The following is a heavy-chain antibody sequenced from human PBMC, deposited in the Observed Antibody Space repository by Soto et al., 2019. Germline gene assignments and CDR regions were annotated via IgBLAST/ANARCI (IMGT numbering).Heavy chain of an antibody. V-gene: IGHV1-46*01. CDR1: GYTFTSYY. D-gene: IGHD3-10*01. Sequence: ASVKVSCKASGYTFTSYYMHWVRQAPGQGLEGMGLINPSGGSTSYAQKFQGRVTMTRDTSTSTVYMELSSLRSEDTAVYYCARTRGDYYGSGSYPNYCCYGMDVWGQGTTVTVSS. J-gene: IGHJ6*02. CDR2: INPSGGST. CDR3: ARTRGDYYGSGSYPNYCCYGMDV.